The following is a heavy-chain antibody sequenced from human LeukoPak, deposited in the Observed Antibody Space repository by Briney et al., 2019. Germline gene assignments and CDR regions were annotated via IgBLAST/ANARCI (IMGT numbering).Heavy chain of an antibody. CDR2: ISGSGEST. V-gene: IGHV3-23*01. Sequence: GGSLRLSCAASGFSFSSYAMNWVRQAPGKGLEWVSGISGSGESTDYADSVKGRFTISRDNSKNTLYLQMNSLRADDTAVYYCARGGVRYCSGGSCYRLYYFDYWGQGTLVTVSS. CDR1: GFSFSSYA. D-gene: IGHD2-15*01. CDR3: ARGGVRYCSGGSCYRLYYFDY. J-gene: IGHJ4*02.